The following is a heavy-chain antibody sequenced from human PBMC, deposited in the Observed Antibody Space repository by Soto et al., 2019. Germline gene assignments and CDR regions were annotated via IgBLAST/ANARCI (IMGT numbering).Heavy chain of an antibody. J-gene: IGHJ3*02. Sequence: EVQLAESGGGLVQPGGSLRLSCAASGFTFSTYWIHWVRQAPGKGLVWVSRINNDGRSTTYADSVQGRFTISRDNAKNTVYQHMNSPSADDTAVYYSVRETSAADGGPGAFDIWGQGTMVTVSS. V-gene: IGHV3-74*03. D-gene: IGHD6-13*01. CDR2: INNDGRST. CDR1: GFTFSTYW. CDR3: VRETSAADGGPGAFDI.